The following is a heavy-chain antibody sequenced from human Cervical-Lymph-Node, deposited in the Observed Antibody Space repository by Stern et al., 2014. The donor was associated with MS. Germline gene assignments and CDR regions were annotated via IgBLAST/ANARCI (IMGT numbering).Heavy chain of an antibody. CDR1: GGTLISYP. CDR2: IRPILGTS. CDR3: ARRLGSHESGWFDP. J-gene: IGHJ5*02. V-gene: IGHV1-69*01. D-gene: IGHD1-26*01. Sequence: QVQLVQSGAEVKKPGSSVKVSCQASGGTLISYPISWVRQAPGQGLALLGGIRPILGTSNYAHKFQVRVTITADEATTAIYMELRSLKSEDTAVYYCARRLGSHESGWFDPWGQGTLVTVSS.